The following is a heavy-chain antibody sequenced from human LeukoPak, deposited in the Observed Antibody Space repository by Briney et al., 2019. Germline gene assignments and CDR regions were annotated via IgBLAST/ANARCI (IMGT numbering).Heavy chain of an antibody. J-gene: IGHJ4*02. D-gene: IGHD4-23*01. CDR3: ARTTVVAKYFDY. Sequence: SETLSLTCAVSGGSISSGGYSWSWIRQPPGKGLEWIGYIYHSGSTYYNPSLKSRLTISVDTSKNQFSLKLSSVTAADTAVYYCARTTVVAKYFDYWGQGTLVTVSS. CDR1: GGSISSGGYS. V-gene: IGHV4-30-2*05. CDR2: IYHSGST.